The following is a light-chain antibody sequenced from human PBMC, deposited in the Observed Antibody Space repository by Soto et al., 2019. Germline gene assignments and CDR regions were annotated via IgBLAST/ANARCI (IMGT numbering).Light chain of an antibody. Sequence: EIVLTQSPATLSLSPGDSATLSCRASQSISNFLAWYQQTPGQAPRLLIYDASHRRTGVPGRFSGSGSATDVALTISSLEPDDVSFYHCQQRNTGTFGGGTKVEI. J-gene: IGKJ4*01. V-gene: IGKV3-11*01. CDR2: DAS. CDR3: QQRNTGT. CDR1: QSISNF.